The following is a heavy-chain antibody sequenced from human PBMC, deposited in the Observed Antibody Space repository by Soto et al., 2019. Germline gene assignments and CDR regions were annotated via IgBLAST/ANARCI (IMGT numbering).Heavy chain of an antibody. Sequence: SVKVSCQASGYTFTGYYMHWVRQAPVQGLEWMGWINPNSGGTNYAQKFQGRVTMTRDTSISTAYMELSRLRSDDTAVYYCATGPYYDILTGYYQYYYYGMDVWGQGTTVTVSS. CDR3: ATGPYYDILTGYYQYYYYGMDV. V-gene: IGHV1-2*02. J-gene: IGHJ6*02. CDR1: GYTFTGYY. D-gene: IGHD3-9*01. CDR2: INPNSGGT.